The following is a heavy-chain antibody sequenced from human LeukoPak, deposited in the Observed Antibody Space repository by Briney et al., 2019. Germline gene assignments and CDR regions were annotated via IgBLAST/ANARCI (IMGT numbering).Heavy chain of an antibody. J-gene: IGHJ4*02. CDR2: IYTSGST. D-gene: IGHD2-21*01. CDR1: CGSISSGSYY. Sequence: TPPLTCTVSCGSISSGSYYRSWIRPPAKKRLGWIRRIYTSGSTNYNASLKSRVTISVGTAKNQFSLKLSSVTAAETAVYYCARARIPRVYFDYWGQGTLVTVSS. CDR3: ARARIPRVYFDY. V-gene: IGHV4-61*02.